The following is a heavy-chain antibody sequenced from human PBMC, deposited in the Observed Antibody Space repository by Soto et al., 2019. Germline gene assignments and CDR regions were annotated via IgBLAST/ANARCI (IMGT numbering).Heavy chain of an antibody. J-gene: IGHJ5*02. D-gene: IGHD5-18*01. CDR1: GFTFRSYA. V-gene: IGHV3-30-3*01. Sequence: QVQLVESGGGVVQPGRSLRLSCAASGFTFRSYAMHWVRQAPGKGLEWVATISYNENKRYYTDSVKGRFTISRDNSENXXYLQVNSLTTEDTAVYYCARAMDTAMASKDNWFDPWGQGTLVTVSS. CDR2: ISYNENKR. CDR3: ARAMDTAMASKDNWFDP.